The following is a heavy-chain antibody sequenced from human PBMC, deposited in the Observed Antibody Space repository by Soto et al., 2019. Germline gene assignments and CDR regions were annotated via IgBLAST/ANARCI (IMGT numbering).Heavy chain of an antibody. Sequence: EAQLLESGGALVQPGTSLRLSCAASGFDFSRSAMAWVRQAPGKGLEWVSALNGRGGGTYYADSVKGRFTISRDHSEDIMYLQMSGLRAEDTAVYYCAXXXXXXXSNSSGSFAFDIWGQGTMVTVSS. CDR2: LNGRGGGT. V-gene: IGHV3-23*01. CDR3: AXXXXXXXSNSSGSFAFDI. CDR1: GFDFSRSA. J-gene: IGHJ3*02. D-gene: IGHD3-22*01.